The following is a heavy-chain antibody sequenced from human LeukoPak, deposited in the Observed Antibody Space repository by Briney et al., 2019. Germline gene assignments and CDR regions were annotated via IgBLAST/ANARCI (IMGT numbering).Heavy chain of an antibody. CDR3: ARLSEMTYGDY. D-gene: IGHD3-10*01. Sequence: SETLSLTCTVSGGSISSSSYYWGWIRQPPGKGLEWIGSIYYSGSTYYNPSLKSRVTISVDTSKNQFSLKLSSVTAADTAVYYCARLSEMTYGDYWGQGTLVTVSS. CDR1: GGSISSSSYY. CDR2: IYYSGST. V-gene: IGHV4-39*07. J-gene: IGHJ4*02.